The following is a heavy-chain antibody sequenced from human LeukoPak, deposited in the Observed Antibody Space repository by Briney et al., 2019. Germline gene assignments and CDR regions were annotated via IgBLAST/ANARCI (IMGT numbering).Heavy chain of an antibody. D-gene: IGHD3-10*01. CDR3: ARGRNNMVRGSPYGMDV. V-gene: IGHV3-74*01. Sequence: GGSLRLSCAASGFTFSSYWMHWVRQAPGKGLVWVSRINSDGSSTSYADSVKGRFTISRDNAKNTLYLQMNSLRAEDTAVYYCARGRNNMVRGSPYGMDVWGKGTTVTVSS. CDR2: INSDGSST. CDR1: GFTFSSYW. J-gene: IGHJ6*04.